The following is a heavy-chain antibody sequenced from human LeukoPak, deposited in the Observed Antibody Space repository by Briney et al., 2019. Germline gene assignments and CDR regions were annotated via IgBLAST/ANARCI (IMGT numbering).Heavy chain of an antibody. J-gene: IGHJ4*02. V-gene: IGHV3-7*01. CDR1: GFTFSSYW. Sequence: PGGSLRLSCAASGFTFSSYWMSWVRQAPGKWLEWVANIKQDGSEKYYVDSVKGRFTISRDNAKNSLYLQMNSLRAEDTAVYYCARYSKTDIVVVVDFDYWGQGTLVTVSS. CDR2: IKQDGSEK. CDR3: ARYSKTDIVVVVDFDY. D-gene: IGHD2-15*01.